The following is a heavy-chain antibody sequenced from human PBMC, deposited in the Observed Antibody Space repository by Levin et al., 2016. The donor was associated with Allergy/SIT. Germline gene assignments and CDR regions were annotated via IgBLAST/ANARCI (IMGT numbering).Heavy chain of an antibody. V-gene: IGHV1-69*13. J-gene: IGHJ4*02. CDR2: IIPIFGTA. Sequence: SVKVSCKASGYTFTSYGISWVRQAPGQGLEWMGGIIPIFGTANYAQKFQGRVTITADESTSTAYMELSSLRSEDTAVYYCARKGIVGATGLDYWGQGTLVTVSS. CDR1: GYTFTSYG. CDR3: ARKGIVGATGLDY. D-gene: IGHD1-26*01.